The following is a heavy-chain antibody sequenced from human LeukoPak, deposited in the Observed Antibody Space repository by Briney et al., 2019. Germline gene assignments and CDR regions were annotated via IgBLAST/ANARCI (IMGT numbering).Heavy chain of an antibody. CDR1: GYTFSNFG. Sequence: ASVRVSCKASGYTFSNFGINWVRQXPGQGLEWMGWISGNNDNPNYGQKFQGRFTVTTDSSTNTAYMELRNLRLDDTAVYYCARDGTSTDDYWGQGTLVTVSS. CDR2: ISGNNDNP. J-gene: IGHJ4*02. V-gene: IGHV1-18*01. CDR3: ARDGTSTDDY. D-gene: IGHD2-2*01.